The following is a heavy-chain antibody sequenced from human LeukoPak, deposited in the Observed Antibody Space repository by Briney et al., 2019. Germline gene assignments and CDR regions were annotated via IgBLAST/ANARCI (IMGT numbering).Heavy chain of an antibody. D-gene: IGHD3-10*01. J-gene: IGHJ4*02. CDR2: VERSGST. CDR3: VRGYGSGSYWNY. Sequence: PSETLSLTCAVYGGSFRGYYWSWIRQPPGKGLEWIGEVERSGSTNYNPSLKSRVTISVDTSKKQFSLKLTSVTAADTAVYYCVRGYGSGSYWNYWGQGTLVTVSS. CDR1: GGSFRGYY. V-gene: IGHV4-34*01.